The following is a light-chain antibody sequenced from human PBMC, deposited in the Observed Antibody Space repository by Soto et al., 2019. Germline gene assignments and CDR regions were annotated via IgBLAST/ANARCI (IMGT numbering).Light chain of an antibody. Sequence: EIELTQSPATLSLSPGERATLSCRASQSVSSYLAWYQQKPGQAPRLLIYDASNRATGIPARFSGSGSGTDFTLTISGLEPEDFAVYYCQQRSSSITFGQGTRLEIK. J-gene: IGKJ5*01. CDR3: QQRSSSIT. V-gene: IGKV3-11*01. CDR1: QSVSSY. CDR2: DAS.